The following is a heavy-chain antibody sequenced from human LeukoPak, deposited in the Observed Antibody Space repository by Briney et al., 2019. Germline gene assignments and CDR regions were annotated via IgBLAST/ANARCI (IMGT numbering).Heavy chain of an antibody. J-gene: IGHJ5*02. CDR3: ARDLYGYVWGSYRSGGNWFDP. V-gene: IGHV4-4*07. D-gene: IGHD3-16*02. Sequence: SETLSLTCTVSGGSISSYYWSWIRQPAGKGLEWIGRIYTSGSTNYNPSLKSRVTMSVDTSKNQFSLKLSSVTAADTAVYYCARDLYGYVWGSYRSGGNWFDPWGQGTLVTVSS. CDR2: IYTSGST. CDR1: GGSISSYY.